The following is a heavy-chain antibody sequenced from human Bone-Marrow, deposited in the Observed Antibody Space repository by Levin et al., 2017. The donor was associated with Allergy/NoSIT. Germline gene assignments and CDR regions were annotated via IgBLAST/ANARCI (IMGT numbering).Heavy chain of an antibody. CDR3: ATLTGRDY. Sequence: GESLKISCAASGFPFSTYSMNWVRQAPGKGLEWVSYISSSSEYIHYADSVKGRFTISRDNAKNSMYLQMNSLGVEDTAIYYCATLTGRDYWGQGTLVTVSS. J-gene: IGHJ4*02. D-gene: IGHD3-9*01. CDR2: ISSSSEYI. V-gene: IGHV3-21*01. CDR1: GFPFSTYS.